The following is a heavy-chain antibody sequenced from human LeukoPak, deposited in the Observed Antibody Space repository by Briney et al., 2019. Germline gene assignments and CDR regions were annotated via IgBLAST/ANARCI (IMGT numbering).Heavy chain of an antibody. Sequence: GGSLRLSCAASGFTFSSYWMHWVRHAPGKGLVWVSRINSDGSSTSYADSVKGRFTISRDNAKNTLYLQMNSLRAEDTAVYYCARVRFCSSTSCYTAWYYYMDVWGKGTTVTVSS. D-gene: IGHD2-2*02. CDR1: GFTFSSYW. CDR2: INSDGSST. CDR3: ARVRFCSSTSCYTAWYYYMDV. V-gene: IGHV3-74*01. J-gene: IGHJ6*03.